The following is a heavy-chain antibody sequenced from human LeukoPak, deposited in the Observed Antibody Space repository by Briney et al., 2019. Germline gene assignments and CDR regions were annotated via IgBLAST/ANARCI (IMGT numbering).Heavy chain of an antibody. V-gene: IGHV3-7*01. D-gene: IGHD3-9*01. CDR2: IKQDGSEK. Sequence: GGSLRLSCAASGLSFSSYWMSWVRQAPGKGLEWVANIKQDGSEKYYVDSVKGRFTISRDNAKNSLYLRMNSLRVEDTAVFYCARALRNYDILTGYYYNYYMDVWGKGTTVTVSS. CDR3: ARALRNYDILTGYYYNYYMDV. CDR1: GLSFSSYW. J-gene: IGHJ6*03.